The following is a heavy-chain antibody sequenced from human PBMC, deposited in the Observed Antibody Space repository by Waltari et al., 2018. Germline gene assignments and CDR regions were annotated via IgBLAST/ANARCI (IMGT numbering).Heavy chain of an antibody. CDR1: GFSLSTSGVG. Sequence: QITLKESGPTLVKPTQTLTLTCTFSGFSLSTSGVGVGWIRQPPGKALEWLALMYWNDDKRYSPSLKSRLTITKDTYNNEVVLTMTNMDPVDTATYYCARDNCGGDCYAFDIWGQGTMVTVSS. J-gene: IGHJ3*02. CDR3: ARDNCGGDCYAFDI. V-gene: IGHV2-5*01. CDR2: MYWNDDK. D-gene: IGHD2-21*01.